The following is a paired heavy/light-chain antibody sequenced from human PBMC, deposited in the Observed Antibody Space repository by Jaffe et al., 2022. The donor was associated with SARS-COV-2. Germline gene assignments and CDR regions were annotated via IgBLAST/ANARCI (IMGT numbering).Light chain of an antibody. CDR1: QDIDDD. V-gene: IGKV5-2*01. CDR3: LQHDNFPLT. CDR2: EAT. J-gene: IGKJ1*01. Sequence: ETTLTQSPAFMSAAPGDKVNISCKASQDIDDDVTWYQQKPGEAAILIIQEATVLVPGIPPRFSGSGHGRDFTLTINNMECEDAAYYFCLQHDNFPLTFGQGTKVELK.
Heavy chain of an antibody. CDR2: IHVGYGNT. D-gene: IGHD7-27*01. Sequence: QVQLVQSGAEVKKPGASVRLSCKASGFSFTSYSFHWVRQAPGQGLDWMGWIHVGYGNTKYSQKFQGRVTITRDIYASTTYMELSSLRYEDTAVYFCARVDDTSTWGYYYYVDVWGKGTTVIVSS. J-gene: IGHJ6*03. V-gene: IGHV1-3*01. CDR1: GFSFTSYS. CDR3: ARVDDTSTWGYYYYVDV.